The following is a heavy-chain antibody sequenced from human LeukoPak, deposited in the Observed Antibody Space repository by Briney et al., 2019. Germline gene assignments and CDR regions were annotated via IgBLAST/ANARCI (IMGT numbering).Heavy chain of an antibody. D-gene: IGHD2-2*01. V-gene: IGHV3-74*01. J-gene: IGHJ6*02. CDR3: ARGRSTYFLDV. CDR2: IIGDGSGT. CDR1: GFPFSSYW. Sequence: GGSLRLSCAASGFPFSSYWMHWVRQGPGRGLVWVSRIIGDGSGTNYADSVKGRFTISRDNAKNTLYLQMNSLRAEDTAVYYCARGRSTYFLDVWGQGTTVTVSS.